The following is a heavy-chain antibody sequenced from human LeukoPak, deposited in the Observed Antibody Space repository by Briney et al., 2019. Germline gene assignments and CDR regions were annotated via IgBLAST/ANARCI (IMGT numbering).Heavy chain of an antibody. CDR1: GYTFTAYY. D-gene: IGHD4-23*01. CDR3: ARDRGQIGGNAYAAYDI. J-gene: IGHJ3*02. Sequence: ASVKVSCKSSGYTFTAYYMRWVRQAPGQGLEWMGWINVNSGGTNFAQKFQGGVTMTRDTSISTAYMELSRLRSGDTAVYYCARDRGQIGGNAYAAYDIWGQGTMVTVSS. CDR2: INVNSGGT. V-gene: IGHV1-2*02.